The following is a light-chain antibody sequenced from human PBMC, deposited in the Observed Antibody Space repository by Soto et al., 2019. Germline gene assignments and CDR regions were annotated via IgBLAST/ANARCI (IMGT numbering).Light chain of an antibody. CDR1: SSDVGYYNY. V-gene: IGLV2-14*01. CDR3: SSYTSSSNYV. Sequence: QSVLTQPASVSGSPGQSIAISCTGTSSDVGYYNYVSWYQQHPGKAPKVMIYDVNNRPSGVSDRFSGSKSGNTASLTISGLQAEDEADYYCSSYTSSSNYVFGTGTQVTVL. J-gene: IGLJ1*01. CDR2: DVN.